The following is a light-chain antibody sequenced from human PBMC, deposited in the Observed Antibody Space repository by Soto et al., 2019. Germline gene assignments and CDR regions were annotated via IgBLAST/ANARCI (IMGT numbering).Light chain of an antibody. J-gene: IGLJ2*01. Sequence: QSALTQPASVSGSPGQSITICCSGSSSDVGGYKSVSWYQQHPGKAPKLIIYDVSDWPSGVSNRFSGSKSGNTASLTISGLRAEDEADYYCSSYSSSSPVVFGGGTKLTVL. V-gene: IGLV2-14*03. CDR3: SSYSSSSPVV. CDR2: DVS. CDR1: SSDVGGYKS.